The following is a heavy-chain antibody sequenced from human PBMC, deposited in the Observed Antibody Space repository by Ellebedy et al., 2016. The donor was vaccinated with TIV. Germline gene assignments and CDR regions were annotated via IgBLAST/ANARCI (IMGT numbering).Heavy chain of an antibody. V-gene: IGHV3-21*01. CDR3: ARDFGELPYYYYYGMDV. CDR2: ISSSSSYI. J-gene: IGHJ6*02. D-gene: IGHD1-26*01. CDR1: GFTFSSYS. Sequence: PGGSLRLSCAASGFTFSSYSMNWVRQAPGKGLEWVSSISSSSSYIHYADSVKGRFTISRDNAKNSLYLQMNSLRAEDTAVYYCARDFGELPYYYYYGMDVWGQGTTVTVSS.